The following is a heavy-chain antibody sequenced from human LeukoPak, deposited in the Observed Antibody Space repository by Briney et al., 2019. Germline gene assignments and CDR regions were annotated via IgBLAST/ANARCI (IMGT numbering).Heavy chain of an antibody. CDR1: GFTFSSYA. J-gene: IGHJ4*02. CDR2: ISYDGSNK. V-gene: IGHV3-30-3*01. D-gene: IGHD5-18*01. CDR3: AREMDTAMVSDY. Sequence: GGSLRLSCAASGFTFSSYAMHWVRQAPGKGLEWVAFISYDGSNKYYADSVKGRFTISRDNSKNTLYLQMNSLRAEDTAVYYCAREMDTAMVSDYWGQGTLVTVSS.